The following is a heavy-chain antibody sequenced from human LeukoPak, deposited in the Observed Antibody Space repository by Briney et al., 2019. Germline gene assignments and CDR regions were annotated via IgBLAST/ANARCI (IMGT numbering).Heavy chain of an antibody. CDR1: GFTFSSYA. CDR3: ARDAPSGNSYGYLDY. J-gene: IGHJ4*02. D-gene: IGHD5-18*01. CDR2: INGRGDNT. V-gene: IGHV3-23*01. Sequence: GGSLRLSCAASGFTFSSYAMNWVRQAPGKGLEWVSAINGRGDNTYYADSVKGRFTISRDSSNSTLYLQMNSLRAEDTAVYYCARDAPSGNSYGYLDYWGQGTLLTVSS.